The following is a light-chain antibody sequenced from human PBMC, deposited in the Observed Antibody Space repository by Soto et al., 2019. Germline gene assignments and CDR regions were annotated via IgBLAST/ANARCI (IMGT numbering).Light chain of an antibody. CDR2: DVN. V-gene: IGLV2-14*01. CDR3: SSYTISSTVV. Sequence: QSALTQPASVSGSPGQSITISCTGTSSDLGGYNYVSWYQQYPGKAPKLMIYDVNNRPSGVSNRFSGSKSGNTASLTISGLQAEDEADYYCSSYTISSTVVFGGGTKLPVL. CDR1: SSDLGGYNY. J-gene: IGLJ2*01.